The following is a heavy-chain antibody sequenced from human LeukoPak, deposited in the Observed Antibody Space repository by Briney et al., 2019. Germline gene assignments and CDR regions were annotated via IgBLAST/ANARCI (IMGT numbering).Heavy chain of an antibody. CDR3: VKGSGPSIPVSGTVFGY. CDR2: ISSSGHTT. CDR1: GFTFSAFP. V-gene: IGHV3-23*01. J-gene: IGHJ4*02. Sequence: GGSLRLSCAASGFTFSAFPMSWVRQAPGKGLEWVSGISSSGHTTYYADSVKGRFTISRDNSKNTLYLQMDSLGAEETAIYHCVKGSGPSIPVSGTVFGYWGQGTVVTVSS. D-gene: IGHD6-19*01.